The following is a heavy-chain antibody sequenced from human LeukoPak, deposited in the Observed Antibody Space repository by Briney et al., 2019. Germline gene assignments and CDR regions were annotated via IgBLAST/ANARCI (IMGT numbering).Heavy chain of an antibody. CDR3: AKDGVITMVRGANFDY. CDR1: GSTPSSYA. Sequence: GGSLRLSCAASGSTPSSYAMSWVRQAPGKGLEWVSAISGSGGSTYYADSVKGRFTISRDNSNNTLYLQMNSLRAEDTAVYYCAKDGVITMVRGANFDYWGQGTLVTVSS. J-gene: IGHJ4*02. D-gene: IGHD3-10*01. V-gene: IGHV3-23*01. CDR2: ISGSGGST.